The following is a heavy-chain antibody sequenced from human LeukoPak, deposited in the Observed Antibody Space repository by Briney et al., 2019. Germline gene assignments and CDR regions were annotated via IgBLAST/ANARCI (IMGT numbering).Heavy chain of an antibody. D-gene: IGHD4-17*01. CDR3: ARDKLYGDYNFDY. V-gene: IGHV3-66*02. CDR2: IYRGGST. Sequence: GGSLRLSCAASGFTVSSNYMSWVRQAPGKGLEWVSVIYRGGSTYYADSVKGRFTISRDNSKNALYLQMNSLRAEDRAVYYCARDKLYGDYNFDYWGQGTVVTVSS. J-gene: IGHJ4*02. CDR1: GFTVSSNY.